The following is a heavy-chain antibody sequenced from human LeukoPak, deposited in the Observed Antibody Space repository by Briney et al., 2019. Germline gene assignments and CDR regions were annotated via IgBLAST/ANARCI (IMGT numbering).Heavy chain of an antibody. J-gene: IGHJ6*03. CDR2: ISITGGTT. Sequence: GGSLRLSCAASGFTFSRYGMSWVRQAPGKGLEWVSSISITGGTTYYADTVKGRFTISRDNSKNTLYLQMNSLRAEDTAIYYCAKNGDRGAYCTGGTCYPYFYYYMAVWGKGTTVTI. D-gene: IGHD2-15*01. CDR1: GFTFSRYG. CDR3: AKNGDRGAYCTGGTCYPYFYYYMAV. V-gene: IGHV3-23*01.